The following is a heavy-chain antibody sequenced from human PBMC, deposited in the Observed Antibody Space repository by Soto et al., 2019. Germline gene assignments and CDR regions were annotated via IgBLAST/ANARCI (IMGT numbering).Heavy chain of an antibody. CDR2: INPNSGAT. V-gene: IGHV1-2*04. Sequence: GASVKLSCKYSGYTFTGHYIHWLRQAPGQELKWLGWINPNSGATNYAQKFQGWVTRSRDTSISTGYMELSRLRSDDTAVYYCARDAYCASASCPSISYYVTVVWGQGITVTVSS. J-gene: IGHJ6*02. CDR1: GYTFTGHY. D-gene: IGHD2-2*01. CDR3: ARDAYCASASCPSISYYVTVV.